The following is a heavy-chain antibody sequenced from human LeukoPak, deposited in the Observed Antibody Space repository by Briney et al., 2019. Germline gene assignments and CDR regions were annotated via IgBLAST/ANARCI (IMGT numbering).Heavy chain of an antibody. CDR3: ARDELDIVVVPAASYYYYGMDV. Sequence: GASVKVSCKASGYTFTGYYMHWVRQAPGQGLEWMGWINPNSGGTNYAQKFQGRVTMTRDTSISTAYMELSRLRSDDTAVYYCARDELDIVVVPAASYYYYGMDVWGQGTTVTVSS. D-gene: IGHD2-2*03. V-gene: IGHV1-2*02. CDR2: INPNSGGT. CDR1: GYTFTGYY. J-gene: IGHJ6*02.